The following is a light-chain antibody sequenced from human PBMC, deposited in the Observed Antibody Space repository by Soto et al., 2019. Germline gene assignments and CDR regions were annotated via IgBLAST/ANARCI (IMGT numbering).Light chain of an antibody. CDR2: SNN. Sequence: QSVLTQPPSASGTPGQRVTISWSGSSSNIGSNTVNWYQQLPGTAPKLLIYSNNQRPSGVPDRFSGSKSGTSATLDISGLQSEDEADYYCAAWDDRLNGWVFGGGTKLTVL. J-gene: IGLJ3*02. CDR1: SSNIGSNT. V-gene: IGLV1-44*01. CDR3: AAWDDRLNGWV.